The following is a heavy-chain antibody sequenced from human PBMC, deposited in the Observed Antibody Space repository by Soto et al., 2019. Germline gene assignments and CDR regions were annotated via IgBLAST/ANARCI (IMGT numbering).Heavy chain of an antibody. V-gene: IGHV4-30-4*01. D-gene: IGHD2-15*01. CDR1: GGSISSGDYY. CDR3: ASRETTTYCSGGSCYARGFDY. J-gene: IGHJ4*02. CDR2: IYYSGTT. Sequence: SETLSLTCTVSGGSISSGDYYWSWIRQPPGKGLEWIGYIYYSGTTYYNPSLKSRVTISVDTSKNQFSLKLSSVTAADTAVYYCASRETTTYCSGGSCYARGFDYWGQGTLVTVSS.